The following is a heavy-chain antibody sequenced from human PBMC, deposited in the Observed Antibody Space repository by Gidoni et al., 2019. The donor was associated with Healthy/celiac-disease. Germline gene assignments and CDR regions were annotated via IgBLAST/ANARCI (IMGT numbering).Heavy chain of an antibody. CDR3: ARVSCGDYGRYFQH. J-gene: IGHJ1*01. Sequence: QVQLQQWSAGLLKPSETLSLTCAVYGGSFSGYYWSWIRQPPGKGLEWIGENNHSGSTNYNPSLKSRVTISVDTSKNQFSLKMSSVTAADTAVYYCARVSCGDYGRYFQHWGQGTLVTVSS. D-gene: IGHD2-21*02. V-gene: IGHV4-34*01. CDR1: GGSFSGYY. CDR2: NNHSGST.